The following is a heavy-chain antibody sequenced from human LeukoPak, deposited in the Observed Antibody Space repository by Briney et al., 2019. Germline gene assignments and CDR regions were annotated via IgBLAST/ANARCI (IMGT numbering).Heavy chain of an antibody. J-gene: IGHJ6*03. CDR2: ISAYNDNK. Sequence: EKVPCNASSYTFQSYDNSWVRQAPAKACEWMGWISAYNDNKNYAEKPQGRDTMPTDTYTNTAHGELRSRSSDDPAVYYCARDASGLRFLEWLGEMATTPGYYYYYMDVWGKGTTVTVSS. CDR3: ARDASGLRFLEWLGEMATTPGYYYYYMDV. CDR1: SYTFQSYD. D-gene: IGHD3-3*01. V-gene: IGHV1-18*01.